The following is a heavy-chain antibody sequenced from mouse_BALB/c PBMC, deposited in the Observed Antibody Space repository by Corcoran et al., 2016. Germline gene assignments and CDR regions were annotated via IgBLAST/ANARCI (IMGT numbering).Heavy chain of an antibody. V-gene: IGHV1-85*01. J-gene: IGHJ3*01. CDR2: IYPRDGST. CDR1: GYTFTRYD. CDR3: ARMTDGYYVRFAY. D-gene: IGHD2-3*01. Sequence: QVQLQQSGPELVKPGASVKLSCKASGYTFTRYDINWVKQRPRQGLEWIGWIYPRDGSTKYNEKFKGKATLTVDTSSSTADMELHSLTSEDSAVYFCARMTDGYYVRFAYWGQGTLVTVSA.